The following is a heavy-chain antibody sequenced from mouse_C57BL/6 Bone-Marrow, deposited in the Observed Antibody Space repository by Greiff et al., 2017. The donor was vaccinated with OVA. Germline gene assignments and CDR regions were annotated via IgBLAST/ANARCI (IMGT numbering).Heavy chain of an antibody. J-gene: IGHJ3*01. CDR1: GYSFTDYN. Sequence: EVKLQESGPELVKPGASVKISCKASGYSFTDYNMNWVKQSNGKSLEWIGVINPNYGTTSYKKKRKGKATLTVDQSSSTAYMQLNSLTSEDSAVYYCARLDWDGYSPWFAYWGQGTLVTVSA. D-gene: IGHD2-3*01. CDR3: ARLDWDGYSPWFAY. CDR2: INPNYGTT. V-gene: IGHV1-39*01.